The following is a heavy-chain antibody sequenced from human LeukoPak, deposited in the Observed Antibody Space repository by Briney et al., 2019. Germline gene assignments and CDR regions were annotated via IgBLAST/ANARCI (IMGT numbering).Heavy chain of an antibody. CDR3: ARDERSSCRGDSCYYFDY. D-gene: IGHD2-15*01. J-gene: IGHJ4*02. CDR2: ISGYNGNT. V-gene: IGHV1-18*01. CDR1: GYTFTSYG. Sequence: ASVKVSCKASGYTFTSYGISWVRQAPGQGLEWMALISGYNGNTNCAQKFQGRVTMTTDTSTSTDCMEVRSLRFDDTAVYYCARDERSSCRGDSCYYFDYWGQGTLVTVSP.